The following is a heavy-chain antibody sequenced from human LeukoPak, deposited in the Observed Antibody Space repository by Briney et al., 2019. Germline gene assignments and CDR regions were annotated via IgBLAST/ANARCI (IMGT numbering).Heavy chain of an antibody. CDR2: IYSGGSK. J-gene: IGHJ3*02. V-gene: IGHV3-66*01. CDR3: AGGITIAAAGELDAFDI. CDR1: GFTVSSNY. Sequence: GGSLRLSCAASGFTVSSNYMSWVRQAPGKGLEWVSVIYSGGSKYYADSVKGRFTISRDNSKNTLYLQMNSLRAEDTAVYYCAGGITIAAAGELDAFDIWGQGTMVTVSS. D-gene: IGHD6-13*01.